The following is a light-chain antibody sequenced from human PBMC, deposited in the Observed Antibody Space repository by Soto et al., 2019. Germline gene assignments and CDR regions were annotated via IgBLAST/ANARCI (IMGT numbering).Light chain of an antibody. J-gene: IGKJ4*01. CDR2: DAS. V-gene: IGKV3-15*01. CDR1: QGVGST. CDR3: QHYKTWPLS. Sequence: ELVLTQSPATLSVSPGERATLSCRASQGVGSTLAWYQQAPGQAPRLLIYDASTRATGIPARFSGDGSGTEFTLPISRLQSDDIAVYYCQHYKTWPLSFGGGTRVEI.